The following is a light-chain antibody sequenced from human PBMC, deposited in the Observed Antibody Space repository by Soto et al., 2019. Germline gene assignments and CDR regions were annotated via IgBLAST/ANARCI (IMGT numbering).Light chain of an antibody. V-gene: IGKV1-5*01. CDR2: DAS. CDR3: QQYNSYLYT. J-gene: IGKJ2*01. Sequence: DIQMTQSPSTLSASVGDRVTITCRASQSISSWLAWYQQKPGKAPKLLIYDASSLESGVPSRFSGSGSGTEFPLTISSLQPDYFATYYCQQYNSYLYTFGQGTKLEIK. CDR1: QSISSW.